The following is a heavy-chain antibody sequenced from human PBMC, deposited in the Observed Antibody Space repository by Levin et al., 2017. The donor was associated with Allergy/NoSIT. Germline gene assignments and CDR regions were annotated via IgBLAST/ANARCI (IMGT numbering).Heavy chain of an antibody. CDR1: GFTFSDYA. V-gene: IGHV3-30*04. J-gene: IGHJ6*02. CDR3: ARDYWTYTGTRDGTDG. Sequence: SGGSLRLSCVASGFTFSDYAMHWARQAPGRGLEWVAVISYNGNIKYNADSVPGRFTISRSNSNNTLYLQMNSLRVEDTGVYYCARDYWTYTGTRDGTDGWGQGTTVTVSS. D-gene: IGHD1-1*01. CDR2: ISYNGNIK.